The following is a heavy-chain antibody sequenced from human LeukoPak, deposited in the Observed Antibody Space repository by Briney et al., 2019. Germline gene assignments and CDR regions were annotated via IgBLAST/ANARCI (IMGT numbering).Heavy chain of an antibody. D-gene: IGHD6-19*01. CDR1: GFTVSSNY. Sequence: GGSLRLSCAASGFTVSSNYMSWVHQAPGKGLEWVSVIYSGGSTYYADSVKGRFTISRDNSKNTLYLQMNSLRAEDTAVYYCARVYSSGWYEAFDIWGQGTIVTVSS. J-gene: IGHJ3*02. V-gene: IGHV3-53*01. CDR3: ARVYSSGWYEAFDI. CDR2: IYSGGST.